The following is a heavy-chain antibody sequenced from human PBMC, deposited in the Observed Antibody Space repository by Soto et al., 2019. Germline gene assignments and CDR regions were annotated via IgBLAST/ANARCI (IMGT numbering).Heavy chain of an antibody. V-gene: IGHV4-61*01. Sequence: SETLSLTCTVSGGSVSSGSYYWSWIRQPPGKGLEWIGYIYYSGSTNYNPSLKSRVTISVDTSKNQFSLKLSSVTAADTAVYYCARDEIAARHLDYWGQGTLVTVSS. CDR3: ARDEIAARHLDY. J-gene: IGHJ4*02. CDR1: GGSVSSGSYY. CDR2: IYYSGST. D-gene: IGHD6-6*01.